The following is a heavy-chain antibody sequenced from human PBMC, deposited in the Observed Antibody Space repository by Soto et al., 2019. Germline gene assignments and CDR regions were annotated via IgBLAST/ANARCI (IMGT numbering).Heavy chain of an antibody. Sequence: GGSLRLSCVASGFTFSSHWMHWVRQAPGKGLVWVSGINADGSSTSSADSVKGRFSISRANAKNTLYLQMNSLRAEDTAVYFCIFSMLGVWGQGTTVTVSS. D-gene: IGHD3-3*01. CDR2: INADGSST. V-gene: IGHV3-74*01. CDR3: IFSMLGV. CDR1: GFTFSSHW. J-gene: IGHJ6*01.